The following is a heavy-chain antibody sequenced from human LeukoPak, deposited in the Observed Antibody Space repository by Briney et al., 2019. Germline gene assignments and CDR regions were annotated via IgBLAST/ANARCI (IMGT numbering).Heavy chain of an antibody. CDR2: ISSNGGAT. D-gene: IGHD6-13*01. V-gene: IGHV3-64*01. J-gene: IGHJ4*02. CDR3: AREGAAASVDY. CDR1: GFTFSTCA. Sequence: GGSLRPSCAASGFTFSTCAMHWVRQAPGKGLEYVSAISSNGGATYYANSVKGRFTISRDNSKNTLYLQMGSLRAEDMAVYYCAREGAAASVDYWGQGTLVTVSS.